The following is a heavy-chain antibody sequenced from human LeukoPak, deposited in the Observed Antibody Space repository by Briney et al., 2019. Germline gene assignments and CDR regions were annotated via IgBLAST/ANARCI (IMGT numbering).Heavy chain of an antibody. CDR2: IYYSGST. V-gene: IGHV4-39*01. CDR3: ARQMYYYDSSGYYDY. D-gene: IGHD3-22*01. J-gene: IGHJ4*02. Sequence: PSETLSLTCTVSGGSISSSTSYWGWIRRPPGQGLEWIGSIYYSGSTYYNPSLKSRVTISVDASKNQFSLRLSSVTAADTAVYFCARQMYYYDSSGYYDYWGQGALVTVSS. CDR1: GGSISSSTSY.